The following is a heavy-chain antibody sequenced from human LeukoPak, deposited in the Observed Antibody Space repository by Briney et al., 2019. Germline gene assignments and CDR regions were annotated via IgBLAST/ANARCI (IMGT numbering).Heavy chain of an antibody. CDR1: GYTFTGYY. V-gene: IGHV1-2*02. D-gene: IGHD3-10*01. J-gene: IGHJ4*02. Sequence: GASVKVSCKASGYTFTGYYMHWVRQAPGQGLEWMGWINPNNGGTKYAQKFQGRVTMARDTSISTAYMELSRVRSDDTTVYYCARVVGGNYYGSETDDYWGQGTLVTVSS. CDR3: ARVVGGNYYGSETDDY. CDR2: INPNNGGT.